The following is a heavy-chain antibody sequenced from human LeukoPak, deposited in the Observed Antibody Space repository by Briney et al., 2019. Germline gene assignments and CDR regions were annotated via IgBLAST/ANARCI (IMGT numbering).Heavy chain of an antibody. J-gene: IGHJ4*02. Sequence: ASVKDSRVDSRYTFSAYYRQWVRQAPGQGLEYMGWINSNSGDTNYAQKFQGRVTMTRDTSSSTVYIDLRSLRSGDTAVYYCAREGLVCSTTSCLYFDYWGQGALVTVSS. D-gene: IGHD2-2*01. V-gene: IGHV1-2*02. CDR3: AREGLVCSTTSCLYFDY. CDR1: RYTFSAYY. CDR2: INSNSGDT.